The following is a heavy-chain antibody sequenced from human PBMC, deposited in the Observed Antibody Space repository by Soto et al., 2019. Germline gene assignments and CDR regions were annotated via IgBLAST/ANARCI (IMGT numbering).Heavy chain of an antibody. J-gene: IGHJ6*02. Sequence: ASGPTLVNPTQSLPLTCTFSGFSLSTSGVAVGWIRQPPGKALEWLAFLYWNDDKRYSPSLKRRLTITKDTSKIQVVLTLTNMDPVDTATYYCAHRRDYDYGMDVWGQGTTVTVSS. CDR3: AHRRDYDYGMDV. CDR1: GFSLSTSGVA. D-gene: IGHD3-3*01. CDR2: LYWNDDK. V-gene: IGHV2-5*01.